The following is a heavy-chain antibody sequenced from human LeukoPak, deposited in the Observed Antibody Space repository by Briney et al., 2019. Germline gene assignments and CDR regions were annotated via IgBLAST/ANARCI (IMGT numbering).Heavy chain of an antibody. CDR1: GYTFTSQW. J-gene: IGHJ6*03. D-gene: IGHD2-8*02. V-gene: IGHV5-51*01. CDR3: ARRAGTGGPMDA. Sequence: GESLKISCKRFGYTFTSQWIVWVRQMPGKGLEWMGMIYPGDSDTRYSPSFQGQVTVSADKSISTAYLQWSSLKASDTAMYYCARRAGTGGPMDAWGKGTTVTVSS. CDR2: IYPGDSDT.